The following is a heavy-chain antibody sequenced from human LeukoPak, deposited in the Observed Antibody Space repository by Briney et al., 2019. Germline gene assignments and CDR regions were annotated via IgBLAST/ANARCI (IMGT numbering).Heavy chain of an antibody. Sequence: SVKVSCKASGGTFSSYAISWVRQAPGRGLEWMGGIIPIFGTANYAQKFQGRVTITADESTSTAYMELSSLRSEDTAVYYCARGTDLYSSSWGAFDYWGQGTLVTVSS. CDR3: ARGTDLYSSSWGAFDY. CDR2: IIPIFGTA. D-gene: IGHD6-13*01. CDR1: GGTFSSYA. J-gene: IGHJ4*02. V-gene: IGHV1-69*13.